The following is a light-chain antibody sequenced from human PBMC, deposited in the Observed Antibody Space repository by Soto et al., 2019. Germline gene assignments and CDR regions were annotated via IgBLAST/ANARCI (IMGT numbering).Light chain of an antibody. CDR1: QSVSNNY. CDR3: QQYGSSGT. J-gene: IGKJ1*01. CDR2: GAS. Sequence: EIVMTQSPATLSMSPGERATLSCRASQSVSNNYLAWYQQKPGQAPRLLIYGASNRATGIPDRFSGSGSGTDFTLTISRLEPEDFAVYYCQQYGSSGTFGQGTKVDIK. V-gene: IGKV3-20*01.